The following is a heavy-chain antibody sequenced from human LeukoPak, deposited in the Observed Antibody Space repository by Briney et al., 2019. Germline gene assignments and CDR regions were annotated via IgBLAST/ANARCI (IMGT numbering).Heavy chain of an antibody. J-gene: IGHJ4*02. V-gene: IGHV4-34*01. CDR3: ARGLDLGIYAY. CDR2: INHSGST. Sequence: SETLSLTCAVYGGSFSGYYWSWIRQPPGKGLEWIGEINHSGSTNYNPSLKSRVTISVDTSKNQFSLKLSSVTAAGTAVYYCARGLDLGIYAYWGQGTLVTVSS. D-gene: IGHD2/OR15-2a*01. CDR1: GGSFSGYY.